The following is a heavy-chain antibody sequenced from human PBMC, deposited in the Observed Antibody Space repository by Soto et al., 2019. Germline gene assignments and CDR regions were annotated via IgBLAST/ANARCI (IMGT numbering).Heavy chain of an antibody. J-gene: IGHJ6*02. D-gene: IGHD2-2*01. CDR2: INHSGST. V-gene: IGHV4-34*01. CDR1: AGSISDYY. CDR3: ARCYLGYCGGTRCRYFYGMDV. Sequence: SQTISHTCAVYAGSISDYYLSWIRHPPGKGLECIGEINHSGSTNYNPSLKSRVTISVDTSKNQFSLKLSSVTAADTAVYYCARCYLGYCGGTRCRYFYGMDVWGQGTTVTAP.